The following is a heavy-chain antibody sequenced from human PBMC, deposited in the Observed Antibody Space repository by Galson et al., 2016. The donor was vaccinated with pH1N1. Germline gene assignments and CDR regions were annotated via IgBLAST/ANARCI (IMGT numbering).Heavy chain of an antibody. CDR3: AREDWSYGDTYYNGMDV. D-gene: IGHD1-26*01. Sequence: SLRLSCAASGFNFDTFAMHWVRRTPGKGLGWVAFISYNGHDESYADSLKGRFTVSRDNSKNRLYLHMNSLRPDDTGLYYCAREDWSYGDTYYNGMDVWGQGTTVTVSS. J-gene: IGHJ6*02. CDR1: GFNFDTFA. CDR2: ISYNGHDE. V-gene: IGHV3-30*03.